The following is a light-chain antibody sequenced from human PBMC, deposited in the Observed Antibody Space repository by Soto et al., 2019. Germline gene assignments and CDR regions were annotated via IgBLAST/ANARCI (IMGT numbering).Light chain of an antibody. Sequence: DIQMTQSPSSLSAAIGDRVTITCRASQSISNYLNWYQQRPGKAPQILIYAASFLQSGVSSRFSGSGSGTAFTLTISSLQVEDFATYYCQQTYSTPPWTFGRGTKVDI. J-gene: IGKJ1*01. CDR2: AAS. V-gene: IGKV1-39*01. CDR1: QSISNY. CDR3: QQTYSTPPWT.